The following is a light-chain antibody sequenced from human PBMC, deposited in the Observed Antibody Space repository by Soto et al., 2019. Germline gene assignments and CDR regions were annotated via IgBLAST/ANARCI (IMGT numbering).Light chain of an antibody. CDR1: SSNIATNY. CDR2: SNT. CDR3: ASWDDTLFGWV. J-gene: IGLJ3*02. V-gene: IGLV1-47*02. Sequence: QSVLTQPPSVSGTPGQGVTISCSGGSSNIATNYVYWYQSLPGTAPNLVIFSNTIRPPRVPDRFSGSKSGASASLVISGLRSEDEADYFCASWDDTLFGWVFGGGTKLTVL.